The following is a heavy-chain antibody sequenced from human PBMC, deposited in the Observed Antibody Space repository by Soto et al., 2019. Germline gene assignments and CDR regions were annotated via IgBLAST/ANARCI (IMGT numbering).Heavy chain of an antibody. CDR1: GGSVSSGGYC. CDR2: IYYSGST. V-gene: IGHV4-31*03. Sequence: LSRTCTVCGGSVSSGGYCWSCQGQRPGQGLEWIGYIYYSGSTYYNPSLKSRVTISVDTAKNQFSLKLSSVTAADTAVYYCERVNGGWYVWSDPWGQRTLVTVSS. D-gene: IGHD6-19*01. J-gene: IGHJ5*02. CDR3: ERVNGGWYVWSDP.